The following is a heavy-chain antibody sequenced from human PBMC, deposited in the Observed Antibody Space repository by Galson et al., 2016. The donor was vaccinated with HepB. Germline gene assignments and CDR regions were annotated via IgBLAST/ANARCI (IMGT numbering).Heavy chain of an antibody. Sequence: SETLSLTCTVSGGTVRSYYWNWIRQPPGKGLEWIGNVYYSGSTNYNVSLRSRVIISLDTSKNQVSLKLNSVTAADTAVYYCVRDGPGDVYAFDIWGQGTMVTVSS. J-gene: IGHJ3*02. CDR1: GGTVRSYY. CDR3: VRDGPGDVYAFDI. D-gene: IGHD1-14*01. V-gene: IGHV4-59*02. CDR2: VYYSGST.